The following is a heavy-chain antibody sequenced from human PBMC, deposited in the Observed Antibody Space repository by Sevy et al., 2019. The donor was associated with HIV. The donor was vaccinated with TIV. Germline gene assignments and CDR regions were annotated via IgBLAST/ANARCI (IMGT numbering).Heavy chain of an antibody. CDR1: GYTFTGYY. V-gene: IGHV1-2*02. Sequence: ASVKVSCKASGYTFTGYYVHWLRQAPGQGLEWMGWINPKTGGTYFAKKFQDRVSMTTGTSITTAYMELSGLRLDDTAVYYCARMGDYFDSSGYYPLKYWGQGTLVTVSS. J-gene: IGHJ4*02. CDR3: ARMGDYFDSSGYYPLKY. CDR2: INPKTGGT. D-gene: IGHD3-22*01.